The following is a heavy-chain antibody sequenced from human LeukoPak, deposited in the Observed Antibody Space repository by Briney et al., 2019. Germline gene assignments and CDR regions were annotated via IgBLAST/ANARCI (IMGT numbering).Heavy chain of an antibody. CDR1: GYTFTGYY. J-gene: IGHJ4*02. CDR3: ARAVPHYSSSWATVDY. D-gene: IGHD6-13*01. V-gene: IGHV1-2*02. Sequence: ASVKVSCKASGYTFTGYYMHWVRQAPGRGLEWMGWINPNSGGTNYAQKFQGRVTMTRDTSISTAYMELSRLRSDDTAVHYCARAVPHYSSSWATVDYWGQGTLVAVSS. CDR2: INPNSGGT.